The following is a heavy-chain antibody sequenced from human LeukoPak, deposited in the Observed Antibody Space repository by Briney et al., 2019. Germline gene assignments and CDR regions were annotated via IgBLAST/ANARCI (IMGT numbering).Heavy chain of an antibody. J-gene: IGHJ6*02. CDR2: FYHNGNT. Sequence: PSETLSLTCAVSGVSISSGGYSWSWIRRPPGKGCDWIGYFYHNGNTYYNPSLKSRVTISVDTSKNQFSLKLSSVNAADTAVYYCARSQHLGYCSSTSCSGGPYYYYGMDVWGQGTTVTVSS. V-gene: IGHV4-30-2*01. D-gene: IGHD2-2*01. CDR1: GVSISSGGYS. CDR3: ARSQHLGYCSSTSCSGGPYYYYGMDV.